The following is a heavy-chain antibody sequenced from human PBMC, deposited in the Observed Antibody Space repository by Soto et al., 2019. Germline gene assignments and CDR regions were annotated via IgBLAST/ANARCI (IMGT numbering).Heavy chain of an antibody. V-gene: IGHV3-23*01. J-gene: IGHJ4*02. CDR1: GFNFNNYA. CDR2: ISSSGGTT. D-gene: IGHD6-19*01. CDR3: ATFMTVTGAGWGRGSEY. Sequence: VHLLESGGGLVQPGGSLRLSCATSGFNFNNYAMSWVRQAPGERLEWVSFISSSGGTTYYADSVKGRFTISRDNSRNTVFIQMNTLGAEDTAIYYCATFMTVTGAGWGRGSEYWCQGTRVTGSS.